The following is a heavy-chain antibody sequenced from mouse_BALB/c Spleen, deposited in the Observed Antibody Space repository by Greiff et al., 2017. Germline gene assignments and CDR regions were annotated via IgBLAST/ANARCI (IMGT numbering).Heavy chain of an antibody. J-gene: IGHJ2*01. Sequence: EVMLVESGGGLVQPGGSLKLSCAASGFTFSSYTMSWVRQTPEKRLEWVAYISNGGGSTYYPDTVKGRFTISRDDAKNTLYLQMSSLKSEDTAMYYCARAYCDYWGRGTTHTVSS. CDR1: GFTFSSYT. V-gene: IGHV5-12-2*01. CDR2: ISNGGGST. CDR3: ARAYCDY.